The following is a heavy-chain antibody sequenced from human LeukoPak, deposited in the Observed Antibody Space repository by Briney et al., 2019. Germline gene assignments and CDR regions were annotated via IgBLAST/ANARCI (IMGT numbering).Heavy chain of an antibody. J-gene: IGHJ4*02. D-gene: IGHD3-22*01. CDR1: GFTFSNYS. CDR2: ISSRSRTI. V-gene: IGHV3-48*01. CDR3: ARDTYYYDSSGYYLMGGFDY. Sequence: GGSLRLSCAASGFTFSNYSMNWVRQAPGKGLEWVSYISSRSRTIYYADSVKGRFTISRDNAKNSLYLQMNSLRAEDTAVYYCARDTYYYDSSGYYLMGGFDYWGQGTLVTVSS.